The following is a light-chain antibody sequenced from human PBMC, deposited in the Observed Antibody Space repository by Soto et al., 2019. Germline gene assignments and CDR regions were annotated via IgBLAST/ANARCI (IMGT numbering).Light chain of an antibody. Sequence: QAVVTQSPSASASLGASVKLTCTLSSGHSSYAIAWHQQKPEQGPRFLMKVDTDGSHDKGHGIPDRFSGSSSGAERYLVISSLQSEDEADYYCQTWDTGIVLFGGGTKLTVL. J-gene: IGLJ2*01. CDR1: SGHSSYA. CDR2: VDTDGSH. CDR3: QTWDTGIVL. V-gene: IGLV4-69*01.